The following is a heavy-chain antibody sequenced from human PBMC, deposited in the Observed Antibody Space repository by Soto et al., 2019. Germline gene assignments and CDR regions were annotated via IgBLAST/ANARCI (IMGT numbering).Heavy chain of an antibody. CDR1: GFTFSSYA. CDR2: ITGNGGT. J-gene: IGHJ4*02. D-gene: IGHD3-22*01. V-gene: IGHV3-23*01. Sequence: VQLLESGGGLVQPGGSLRLSCAASGFTFSSYAMSWVRQAPGKGLEWVSTITGNGGTSYADFVRGRFTISRDNSKNTLYLQMNSLRADDTAVYYCAKDAPGSGWLSDYWGQGTLVTVSS. CDR3: AKDAPGSGWLSDY.